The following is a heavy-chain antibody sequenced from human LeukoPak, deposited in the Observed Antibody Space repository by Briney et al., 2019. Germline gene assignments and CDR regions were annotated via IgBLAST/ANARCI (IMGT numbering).Heavy chain of an antibody. D-gene: IGHD4-17*01. CDR1: GGSFSGYY. Sequence: PSETLSLPCAVSGGSFSGYYWTWIRQPPGKGLEWIGEINHSGSANYNPSLMSRVTISLDTSKNHFSLNLSSVTAADTAVYYCARGQGTVTTHWGQGTLVTVSS. CDR2: INHSGSA. CDR3: ARGQGTVTTH. V-gene: IGHV4-34*01. J-gene: IGHJ4*02.